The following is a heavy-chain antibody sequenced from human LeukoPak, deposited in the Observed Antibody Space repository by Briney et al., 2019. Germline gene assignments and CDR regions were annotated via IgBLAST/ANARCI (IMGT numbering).Heavy chain of an antibody. CDR1: GFTFSSYD. J-gene: IGHJ5*02. CDR2: ISSRSSSI. CDR3: ARNDYGDWFDP. V-gene: IGHV3-21*06. Sequence: GGSLRLSCAVSGFTFSSYDMNWVRQAPGKGLEWVSSISSRSSSIYYADSVKGRFTISRDNAKHSLYLQMSSLRAEDTAVYYCARNDYGDWFDPWGQGTLVTVSS. D-gene: IGHD4-17*01.